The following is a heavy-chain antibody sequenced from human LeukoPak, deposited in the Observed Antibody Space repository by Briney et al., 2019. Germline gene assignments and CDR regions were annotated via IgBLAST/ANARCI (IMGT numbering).Heavy chain of an antibody. CDR1: GFSFSTSGMG. CDR2: IDWDDYK. V-gene: IGHV2-70*11. D-gene: IGHD4-11*01. Sequence: SGPSLVKPTQTLTLTCTFSGFSFSTSGMGVIWMRQPPGKALEWLARIDWDDYKYYRPSLTTRPTNSKYTPRNHFVLAMTNMDPVDSATYCCARGGRPGMTPVTANFDYWGQGTLVTVSS. J-gene: IGHJ4*02. CDR3: ARGGRPGMTPVTANFDY.